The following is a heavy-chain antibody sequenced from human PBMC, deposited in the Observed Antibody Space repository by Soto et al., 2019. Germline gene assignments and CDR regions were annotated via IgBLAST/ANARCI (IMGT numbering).Heavy chain of an antibody. D-gene: IGHD6-13*01. V-gene: IGHV3-23*01. J-gene: IGHJ1*01. CDR3: AKAECSSYGTGYSQH. Sequence: EVQLLESGGGLVQPGGSLRLSCAASGFTFSTYSMNWVRQAPWKGLEWVSLIISSGGSTYYADSVKGRFTTSRDNSKNTLYRQMNSLRADDTAVYYCAKAECSSYGTGYSQHWGQGTLVTVSS. CDR1: GFTFSTYS. CDR2: IISSGGST.